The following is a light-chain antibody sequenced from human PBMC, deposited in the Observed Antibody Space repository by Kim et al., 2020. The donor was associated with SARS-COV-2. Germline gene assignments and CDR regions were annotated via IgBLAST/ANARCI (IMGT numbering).Light chain of an antibody. CDR2: NAA. V-gene: IGKV3-15*01. CDR3: QQYNDWPPTYT. J-gene: IGKJ2*01. CDR1: QSISSN. Sequence: SPGYTAPLSCRASQSISSNLAWYQQKPGQAPRLLNQNAATRATGIPARIRGSGFATEFTLTISSLQSEDFAVYYCQQYNDWPPTYTFGQGTKLEIK.